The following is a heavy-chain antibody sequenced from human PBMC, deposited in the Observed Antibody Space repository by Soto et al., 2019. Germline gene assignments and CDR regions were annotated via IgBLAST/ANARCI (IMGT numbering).Heavy chain of an antibody. J-gene: IGHJ3*02. V-gene: IGHV3-23*01. CDR2: ILVGGST. Sequence: GESLRLSCAVSGFICSSYDMSWVRQAPGKGLAWVSTILVGGSTHYEDSVQGRFTISRDTSKNTVYLHMNSLTAGDTAVYYCAKATATGGGAFEIYGQGTMVTVSS. CDR1: GFICSSYD. D-gene: IGHD2-8*02. CDR3: AKATATGGGAFEI.